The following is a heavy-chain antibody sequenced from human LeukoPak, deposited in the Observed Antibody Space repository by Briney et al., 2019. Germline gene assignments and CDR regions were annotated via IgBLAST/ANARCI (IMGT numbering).Heavy chain of an antibody. CDR2: INQDGSEK. CDR3: ARGSNSAFDI. Sequence: GGSLRLSCATSEFTFSNFRMNWVRQAPGKGPEWVASINQDGSEKYYVDSVKGRFTISRDNAKSSVYLQMNNLRDEDTAVYYCARGSNSAFDIWGQGTMVTVSS. V-gene: IGHV3-7*01. CDR1: EFTFSNFR. D-gene: IGHD6-13*01. J-gene: IGHJ3*02.